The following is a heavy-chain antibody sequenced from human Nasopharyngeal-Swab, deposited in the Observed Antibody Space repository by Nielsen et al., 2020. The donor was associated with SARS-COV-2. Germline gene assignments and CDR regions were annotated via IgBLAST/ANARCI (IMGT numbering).Heavy chain of an antibody. CDR3: AKVPSPKSHLDY. D-gene: IGHD3-3*02. J-gene: IGHJ4*02. Sequence: GESLKISCAASGFTFSSYGMHWVRQAPGKGLEWVAVISYDGSNKYYADSVKGRFTISRDNSKNTLYLQMSSLRAEDTAVYYCAKVPSPKSHLDYWGQGTLVTVSS. CDR2: ISYDGSNK. CDR1: GFTFSSYG. V-gene: IGHV3-30*18.